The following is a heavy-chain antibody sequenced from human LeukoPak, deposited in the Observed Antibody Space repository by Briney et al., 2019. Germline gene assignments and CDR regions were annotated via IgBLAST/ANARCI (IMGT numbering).Heavy chain of an antibody. D-gene: IGHD2-2*01. CDR1: GFTFSSYA. Sequence: GGSLRLSCAASGFTFSSYAMSWVRQAPGKGLEWVSAISGSGGSTYYADSVEGRFTISRDNSKNTLYLQMNSLRAEDTAVYYCAKDRGYCSSTSCWDEGLFDYWGQGTLVTVSS. V-gene: IGHV3-23*01. J-gene: IGHJ4*02. CDR3: AKDRGYCSSTSCWDEGLFDY. CDR2: ISGSGGST.